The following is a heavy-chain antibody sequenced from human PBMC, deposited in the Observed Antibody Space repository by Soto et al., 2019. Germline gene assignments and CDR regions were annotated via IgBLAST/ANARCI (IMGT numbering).Heavy chain of an antibody. CDR2: INHSGST. D-gene: IGHD3-10*01. Sequence: SETLSLTCAVYGGSFSGYYWSWIRQPPGKGLEWIGEINHSGSTNYNPSLKSRVTISVDTSKNQFSLKLSSVTAADTAVYYCARSGSGSYYNKGDSWFDPWGQGTLVTV. CDR3: ARSGSGSYYNKGDSWFDP. J-gene: IGHJ5*02. V-gene: IGHV4-34*01. CDR1: GGSFSGYY.